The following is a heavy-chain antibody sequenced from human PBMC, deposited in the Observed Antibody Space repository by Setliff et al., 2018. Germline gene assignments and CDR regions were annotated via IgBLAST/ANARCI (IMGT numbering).Heavy chain of an antibody. CDR2: IGAYTGNT. D-gene: IGHD2-8*01. V-gene: IGHV1-18*01. CDR3: SRLVRYCTTTTCQMVSGAEV. CDR1: GYTFINSV. Sequence: ASVHVSCQSSGYTFINSVISWVRQAPGQGLEWMGWIGAYTGNTNYAQKLQGRVTMTTDSSTSTAYMELRSLRSDDTAVYYCSRLVRYCTTTTCQMVSGAEVWGQGTLVTVSS. J-gene: IGHJ4*02.